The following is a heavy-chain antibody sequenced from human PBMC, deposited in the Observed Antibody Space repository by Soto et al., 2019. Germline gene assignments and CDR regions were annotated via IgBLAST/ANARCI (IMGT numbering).Heavy chain of an antibody. Sequence: ELQLLESGGGLVQPGGSLRLSCAASGFTFRSDAMCCVFQAPGQGMERVSAMSGVGGSTYYAASVKGRFTISRDNCQNTLYPHMNSLRAEDTAVYYCAKAGAVGAIRDAEYFQHWGQGTLVTVSS. D-gene: IGHD1-26*01. V-gene: IGHV3-23*01. J-gene: IGHJ1*01. CDR1: GFTFRSDA. CDR2: MSGVGGST. CDR3: AKAGAVGAIRDAEYFQH.